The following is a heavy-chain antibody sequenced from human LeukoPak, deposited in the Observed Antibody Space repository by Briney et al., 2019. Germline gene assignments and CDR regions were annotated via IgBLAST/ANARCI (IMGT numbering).Heavy chain of an antibody. V-gene: IGHV3-21*01. CDR2: ISSSSSYI. CDR1: GFTFSSYS. J-gene: IGHJ6*02. Sequence: PGGSLRPSCAASGFTFSSYSMNWVRQAPGKGLEWVSSISSSSSYIYYADSVKGRFTISRDNAKNSLYLQMNSLRAEDTAVYYCARDGPGGSSWYNFDYYYGMDVWGQGTLVTVSS. D-gene: IGHD6-13*01. CDR3: ARDGPGGSSWYNFDYYYGMDV.